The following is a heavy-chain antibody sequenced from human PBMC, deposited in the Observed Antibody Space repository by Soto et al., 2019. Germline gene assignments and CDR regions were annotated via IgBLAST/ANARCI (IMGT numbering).Heavy chain of an antibody. CDR1: GYTFTSYY. J-gene: IGHJ6*02. V-gene: IGHV1-46*01. Sequence: ASVKVSCKASGYTFTSYYMHWVRQAPGQGLEWMGIINPSGGSTSYAQKFQGRVTMTRDTSTSTVYMELSSLRSEDTAVYYCARGQGHDYGDYYYYGMDVWGQGTTVTV. CDR2: INPSGGST. D-gene: IGHD4-17*01. CDR3: ARGQGHDYGDYYYYGMDV.